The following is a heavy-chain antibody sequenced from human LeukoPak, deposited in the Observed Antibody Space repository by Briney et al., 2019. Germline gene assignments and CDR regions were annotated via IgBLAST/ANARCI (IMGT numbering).Heavy chain of an antibody. CDR1: GGSISSYY. J-gene: IGHJ4*02. CDR2: IYTSGST. Sequence: SETLSLTCTVSGGSISSYYWSWIRQPAGKGLEWIGRIYTSGSTNYNPSLKSRVTMSVDTSKNQFSLKLNSVTAADTAVYYCARDTYYYDSSGYYNGRYLDYWGQGTLVTVSS. CDR3: ARDTYYYDSSGYYNGRYLDY. V-gene: IGHV4-4*07. D-gene: IGHD3-22*01.